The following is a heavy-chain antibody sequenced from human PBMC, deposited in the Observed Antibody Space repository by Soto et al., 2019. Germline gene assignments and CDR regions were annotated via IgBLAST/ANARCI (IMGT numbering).Heavy chain of an antibody. Sequence: SLRLSCTASGFTFGDYAMSWFRQAPGKGLEWVGFIRSKAYGGTTEYAASVKGRFTISRDDSKSIAYLQMNSLKTEDTAVYYCTREREDQPYIVVVVAASRRFDYWGQGTLVTVSS. J-gene: IGHJ4*02. D-gene: IGHD2-15*01. CDR1: GFTFGDYA. V-gene: IGHV3-49*03. CDR3: TREREDQPYIVVVVAASRRFDY. CDR2: IRSKAYGGTT.